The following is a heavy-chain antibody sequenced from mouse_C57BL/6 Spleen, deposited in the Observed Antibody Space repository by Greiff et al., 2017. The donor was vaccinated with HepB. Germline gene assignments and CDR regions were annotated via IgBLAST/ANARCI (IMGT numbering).Heavy chain of an antibody. CDR2: IYPTDSET. CDR3: ASAGSIYYAMDY. J-gene: IGHJ4*01. Sequence: QVQLQQPGAELVRPGSSVKLSCKASGYTFTSYWMDWVKQRPGQGLEWIGNIYPTDSETHYNQKFKDKATLTVDKSSSTAYMQLSSLTSEDSAVYYCASAGSIYYAMDYWGQGTSVTVSS. V-gene: IGHV1-61*01. D-gene: IGHD1-1*01. CDR1: GYTFTSYW.